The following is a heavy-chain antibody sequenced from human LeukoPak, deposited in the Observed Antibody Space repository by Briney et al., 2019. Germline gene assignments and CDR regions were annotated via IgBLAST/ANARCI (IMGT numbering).Heavy chain of an antibody. CDR1: GGSISSSSYY. D-gene: IGHD3-3*01. J-gene: IGHJ4*02. Sequence: SETLSLTCTVSGGSISSSSYYWGWIRQPPGKGLEWIGSLYYSGSTSYNPSLKSRVTISVDTSKNQFSLKLSSVTAADTAVYYCARHNGRYDFWSGYYLSYYFDYWGQGTLVTVSS. CDR2: LYYSGST. V-gene: IGHV4-39*01. CDR3: ARHNGRYDFWSGYYLSYYFDY.